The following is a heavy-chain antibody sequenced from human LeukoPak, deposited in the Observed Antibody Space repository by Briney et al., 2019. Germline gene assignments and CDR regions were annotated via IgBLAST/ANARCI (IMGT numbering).Heavy chain of an antibody. J-gene: IGHJ6*03. V-gene: IGHV1-8*01. CDR2: MNPNSGNT. CDR1: GYTFTSYD. Sequence: ASVKVSCKASGYTFTSYDINWVRHATGQGLEWMGWMNPNSGNTGYAHKFQGRVTMTRNTSISTAYMELGSLRSEDTDVYYCARARRGGYSSSDYYYYMDVWGKGTTVTVSS. D-gene: IGHD6-19*01. CDR3: ARARRGGYSSSDYYYYMDV.